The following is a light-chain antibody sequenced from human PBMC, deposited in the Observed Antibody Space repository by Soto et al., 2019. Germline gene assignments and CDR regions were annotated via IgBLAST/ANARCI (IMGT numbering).Light chain of an antibody. J-gene: IGKJ1*01. CDR3: QQFGDWPS. CDR2: DSS. CDR1: QSVSSH. Sequence: EIRMTQSPAILSVSPGESATLSCRASQSVSSHVVWYQQEPGQAPRLLISDSSTGATGIPARFSGSGSGTEFTLTISSLQSDDYAIYYCQQFGDWPSFGLGTKVDIK. V-gene: IGKV3-15*01.